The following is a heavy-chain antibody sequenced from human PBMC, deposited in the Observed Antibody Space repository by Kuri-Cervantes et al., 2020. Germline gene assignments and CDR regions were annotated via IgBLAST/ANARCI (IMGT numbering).Heavy chain of an antibody. CDR3: ARDGQTYYYDSSGYYGY. D-gene: IGHD3-22*01. CDR1: GFTFSSYA. CDR2: IKQDGSEK. J-gene: IGHJ4*02. V-gene: IGHV3-7*03. Sequence: GESLKISCAASGFTFSSYAMSWVRQAPGKGLEWVANIKQDGSEKYYVDSVKGRFTISRDNAKNSLYLQMNSLRAEDTALYYCARDGQTYYYDSSGYYGYWGQGTLVTVSS.